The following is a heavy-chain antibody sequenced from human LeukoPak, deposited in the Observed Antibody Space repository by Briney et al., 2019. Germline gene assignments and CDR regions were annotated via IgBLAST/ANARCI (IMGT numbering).Heavy chain of an antibody. J-gene: IGHJ4*02. CDR2: ISYDGTNK. Sequence: PGGSLRLSCAVSGFTFSSYGMHWVRQAPGKGLEWMAVISYDGTNKYYADSVKGRFTISRDNAKYTLYLQMNSLRAENTAVYYCAKDLNYDFWSGLGNWGQGTLVTVSS. CDR1: GFTFSSYG. V-gene: IGHV3-30*18. CDR3: AKDLNYDFWSGLGN. D-gene: IGHD3-3*01.